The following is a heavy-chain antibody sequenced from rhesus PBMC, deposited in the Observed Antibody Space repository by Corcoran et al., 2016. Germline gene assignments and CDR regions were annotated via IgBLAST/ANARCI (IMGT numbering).Heavy chain of an antibody. CDR3: TREDY. Sequence: DVQLVESGGGLVKPGGSLRLSCAASGFTFDDYAMSWVRQAPGKGLEWVSRISWNSGAKEYEESVKGRFTSSRDNAKNSLFLQMDRLRAEDTAVYYCTREDYWGQGVLVTVSS. V-gene: IGHV3-134*01. J-gene: IGHJ4*01. CDR2: ISWNSGAK. CDR1: GFTFDDYA.